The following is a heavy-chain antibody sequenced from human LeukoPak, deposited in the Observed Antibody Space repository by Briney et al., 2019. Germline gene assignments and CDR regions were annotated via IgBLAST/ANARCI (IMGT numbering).Heavy chain of an antibody. CDR1: GGSFSGYY. CDR3: ARVAATAHDAFDI. D-gene: IGHD2-21*02. V-gene: IGHV4-34*01. Sequence: SETLSLTCAVYGGSFSGYYWSWIRQPPGKGLEWIGEINHSGSTNYNPSLKSRVTISVDKSKNQFSLKLSSVTAADTAVYYCARVAATAHDAFDIWGQGTMVTVSS. CDR2: INHSGST. J-gene: IGHJ3*02.